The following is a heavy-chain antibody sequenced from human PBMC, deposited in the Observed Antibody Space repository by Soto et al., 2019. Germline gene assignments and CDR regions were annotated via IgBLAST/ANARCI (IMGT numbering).Heavy chain of an antibody. V-gene: IGHV4-59*08. CDR3: ARRYGSCFDS. Sequence: QVQLHESGPGLVKPSETLSLTCTLSGGSISSSYWSWVRQPPGKGLEWIVYIYYSGSTNSNPSLKSRVTIAVDTSKYQFSLRMSSVSAADTAVYYWARRYGSCFDSWGKGTLVTVSS. D-gene: IGHD3-10*01. J-gene: IGHJ4*02. CDR2: IYYSGST. CDR1: GGSISSSY.